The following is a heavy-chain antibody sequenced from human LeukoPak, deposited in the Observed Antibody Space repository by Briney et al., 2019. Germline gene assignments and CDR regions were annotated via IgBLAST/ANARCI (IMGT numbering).Heavy chain of an antibody. CDR1: GYNFSNYW. D-gene: IGHD3-10*01. J-gene: IGHJ5*02. Sequence: GESLKIPCLGSGYNFSNYWIGWVRQMPGKGLEWMGIIYPGDSDTRYSPSFQGQVTISADKSISTAYLQWSSLKAPDTAMHYCARSVMARGVYWFDPWGQGTLVIASS. CDR2: IYPGDSDT. V-gene: IGHV5-51*01. CDR3: ARSVMARGVYWFDP.